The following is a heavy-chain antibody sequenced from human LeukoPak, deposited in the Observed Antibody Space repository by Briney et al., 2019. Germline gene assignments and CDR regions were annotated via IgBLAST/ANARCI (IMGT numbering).Heavy chain of an antibody. CDR3: ARVPLRITMVRGVTTPFQHSYFDY. V-gene: IGHV1-69*02. CDR1: GGTFSSYT. D-gene: IGHD3-10*01. J-gene: IGHJ4*02. CDR2: IIPVLGIA. Sequence: SVRVSCKASGGTFSSYTISWVRQAPGQGLEWMGRIIPVLGIANYAQKFQGRVTITADKSTSTAYMELSSLRSEDTAVYYCARVPLRITMVRGVTTPFQHSYFDYWGQGTLVTVSS.